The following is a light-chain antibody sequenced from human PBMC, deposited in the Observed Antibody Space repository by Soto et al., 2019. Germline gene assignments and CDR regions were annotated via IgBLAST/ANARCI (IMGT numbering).Light chain of an antibody. CDR2: RTS. J-gene: IGKJ4*01. CDR3: HQYNNWLRAT. V-gene: IGKV3-15*01. Sequence: EIVRVQSAGTPTVSQGERATLSCRASQGISSNLAWYQQKPGQAPRLLMFRTSSRATGFPARFSGSGSGTEFNLTISSLQSEDFGVYYCHQYNNWLRATFGGGTKVDI. CDR1: QGISSN.